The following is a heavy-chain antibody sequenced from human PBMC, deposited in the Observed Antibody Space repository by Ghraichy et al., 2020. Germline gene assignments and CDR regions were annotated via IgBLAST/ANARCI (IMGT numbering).Heavy chain of an antibody. V-gene: IGHV3-30*18. CDR3: AKDGYDETTDYYYGMDV. Sequence: GGSLRLSCAASGFTFSSYGMHWVRQAPGKGLEWVAVISYDGSNKYYADSVKGRFTISRDNSKNTLYLQMNSLRAEDTAVYYCAKDGYDETTDYYYGMDVWGQGTTVTVSS. J-gene: IGHJ6*02. CDR1: GFTFSSYG. CDR2: ISYDGSNK. D-gene: IGHD4-17*01.